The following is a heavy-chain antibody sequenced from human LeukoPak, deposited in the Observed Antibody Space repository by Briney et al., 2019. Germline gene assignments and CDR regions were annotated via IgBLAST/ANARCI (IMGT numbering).Heavy chain of an antibody. J-gene: IGHJ3*02. V-gene: IGHV1-46*01. Sequence: ASVKVSCKASGYTFTSYGISWVRQAPGQGLEWMGIINPSGGSTSYAQKFQGGVTMTRDTSTSTVYMELSSLRSEDTAVYYCARVLTSPWSGSGSYYNAPDAFDIWGQGTMVTVSS. CDR1: GYTFTSYG. CDR2: INPSGGST. D-gene: IGHD3-10*01. CDR3: ARVLTSPWSGSGSYYNAPDAFDI.